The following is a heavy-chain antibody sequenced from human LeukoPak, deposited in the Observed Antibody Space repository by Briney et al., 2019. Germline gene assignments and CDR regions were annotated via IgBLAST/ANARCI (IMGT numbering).Heavy chain of an antibody. Sequence: PGGSLRLSCAVSGFTFSSYAMSWVRHAPGQGLEWVSAISGSGGSTYYADSVKGRFTISRDNSTNTLYLQMNSLRTEDTAVDYYAKGEVMVRGVIIAYYGIDVWGKGTTVTVSS. CDR3: AKGEVMVRGVIIAYYGIDV. CDR1: GFTFSSYA. V-gene: IGHV3-23*01. D-gene: IGHD3-10*01. J-gene: IGHJ6*04. CDR2: ISGSGGST.